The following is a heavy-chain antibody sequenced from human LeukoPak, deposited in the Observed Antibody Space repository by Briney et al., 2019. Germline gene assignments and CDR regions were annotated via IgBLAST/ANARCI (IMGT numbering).Heavy chain of an antibody. Sequence: ASVKVSCKASGYTFTGYYIHWVRQAPGQGLEWMGWINPNSGSTNYAQKFQGRVTMTRDTSISTAYMELSRLRSDDTAVYYCARDYDSSGYFSVWGQGTLVTVSS. CDR3: ARDYDSSGYFSV. V-gene: IGHV1-2*02. J-gene: IGHJ4*02. D-gene: IGHD3-22*01. CDR1: GYTFTGYY. CDR2: INPNSGST.